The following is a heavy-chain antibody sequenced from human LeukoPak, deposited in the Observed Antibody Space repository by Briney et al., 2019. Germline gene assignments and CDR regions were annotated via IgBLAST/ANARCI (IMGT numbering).Heavy chain of an antibody. V-gene: IGHV1-2*02. CDR1: GYTFTGYY. CDR3: ARDLDYGDYVLGY. J-gene: IGHJ4*02. Sequence: ASVKVSCKASGYTFTGYYMHWVRQAPGQGLEWMGWINPNSGGTNYAQKFQGRVTMTRDTSISTAYMELSRLRSDDTAVYYCARDLDYGDYVLGYWGQGTLVTVSS. D-gene: IGHD4-17*01. CDR2: INPNSGGT.